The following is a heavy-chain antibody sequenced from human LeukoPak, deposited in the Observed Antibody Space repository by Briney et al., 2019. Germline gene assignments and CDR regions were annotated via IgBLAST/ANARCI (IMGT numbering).Heavy chain of an antibody. J-gene: IGHJ4*02. CDR2: ISAYNGNA. Sequence: ASVKVSCKASGGTFSSYAISWVRQAPGQGLEWMGWISAYNGNANYAQKFQGRVTMTTDTSTSTAYMELRSLRSDDTAVYYCARVAGGEDDYWGQGTLVTVSS. CDR1: GGTFSSYA. CDR3: ARVAGGEDDY. V-gene: IGHV1-18*01. D-gene: IGHD3-16*01.